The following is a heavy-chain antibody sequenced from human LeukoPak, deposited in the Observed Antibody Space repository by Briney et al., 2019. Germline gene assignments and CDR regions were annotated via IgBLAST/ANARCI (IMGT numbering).Heavy chain of an antibody. D-gene: IGHD3-22*01. Sequence: GGSLRLSCAVSGFSFSSYAMSWVRQAPGKGLEWVSAISSSGSLTHYGDSVTGRFTISRDNSKNTLYLQMNSLRAEDTALYYCAKHDSSGYYYGTFDYWGQGALVTVSS. V-gene: IGHV3-23*01. CDR1: GFSFSSYA. J-gene: IGHJ4*02. CDR2: ISSSGSLT. CDR3: AKHDSSGYYYGTFDY.